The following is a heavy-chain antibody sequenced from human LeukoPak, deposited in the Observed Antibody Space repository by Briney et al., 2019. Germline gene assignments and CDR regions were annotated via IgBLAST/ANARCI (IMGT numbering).Heavy chain of an antibody. D-gene: IGHD4/OR15-4a*01. CDR3: ARDADYLPFGPFVY. CDR2: ISYDGSNK. J-gene: IGHJ4*02. CDR1: GFTFSSYA. Sequence: GGSLRLSCAASGFTFSSYAMHWVRQAPGKGLEWVAVISYDGSNKYYADSVKGRFTISRDNSKNTLYLQMNSLRAEDTAVYSCARDADYLPFGPFVYWGQGTLVTVSS. V-gene: IGHV3-30*04.